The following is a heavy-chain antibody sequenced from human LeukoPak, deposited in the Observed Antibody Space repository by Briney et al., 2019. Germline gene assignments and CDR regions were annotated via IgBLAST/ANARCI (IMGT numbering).Heavy chain of an antibody. CDR2: IYYSGST. D-gene: IGHD3-10*01. V-gene: IGHV4-39*07. Sequence: PSETLSLTCTVSGGSISSSSYYWGWIRQPPGKGLEWIGSIYYSGSTYYNPSLKSRVTISVDTSKNQFSLKLSSVTAADTAVYYCAAQSRDGHGSGSRDYWGQGTLVTVSS. CDR1: GGSISSSSYY. CDR3: AAQSRDGHGSGSRDY. J-gene: IGHJ4*02.